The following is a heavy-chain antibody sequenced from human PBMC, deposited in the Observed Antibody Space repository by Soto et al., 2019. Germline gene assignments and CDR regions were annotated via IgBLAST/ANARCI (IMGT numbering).Heavy chain of an antibody. V-gene: IGHV4-30-4*01. J-gene: IGHJ4*02. D-gene: IGHD4-4*01. CDR2: IYYSGST. Sequence: QVQLQESGPGLVKPSQTLSLTCTVSGGSISSGDYYWSWIRQPPGKGLEWIGYIYYSGSTYYNPSLKSRVTISXXTXKXXFSLKLSFVTAADPAVYYCARVASTTVTYSYYFDYWGQGTLVTVSS. CDR3: ARVASTTVTYSYYFDY. CDR1: GGSISSGDYY.